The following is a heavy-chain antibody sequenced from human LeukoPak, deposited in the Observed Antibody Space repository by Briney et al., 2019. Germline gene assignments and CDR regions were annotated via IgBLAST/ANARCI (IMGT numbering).Heavy chain of an antibody. J-gene: IGHJ4*02. CDR3: AKRPSDSGDYVTYFDY. V-gene: IGHV3-30*18. Sequence: GGSLRLSCAASGFSFISYGMHWVRQAPGKGLEWVGVISDDGRNEKYADSVKGRFTISRDNSKDTLYLQMNSLRDEDTAVYYCAKRPSDSGDYVTYFDYWGQGTLVTVSS. CDR2: ISDDGRNE. CDR1: GFSFISYG. D-gene: IGHD4-17*01.